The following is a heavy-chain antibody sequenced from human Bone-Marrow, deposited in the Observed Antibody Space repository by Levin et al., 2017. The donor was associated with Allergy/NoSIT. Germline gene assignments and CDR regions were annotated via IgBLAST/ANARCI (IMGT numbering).Heavy chain of an antibody. D-gene: IGHD3-3*01. CDR1: GHTFTYNA. Sequence: GGSLRLSCKASGHTFTYNAVHWVRQAPGQGLEWMGWINGGNGNTKYSEKFQGRVTISRDTSATTVYMELSSLRFEDTAVYYCARERSGAVKYFDLWGQGTLVTVSS. CDR3: ARERSGAVKYFDL. CDR2: INGGNGNT. V-gene: IGHV1-3*01. J-gene: IGHJ4*02.